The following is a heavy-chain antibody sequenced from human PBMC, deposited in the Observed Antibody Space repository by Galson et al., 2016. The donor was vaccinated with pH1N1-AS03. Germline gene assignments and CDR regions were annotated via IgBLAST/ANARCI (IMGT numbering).Heavy chain of an antibody. V-gene: IGHV3-48*03. J-gene: IGHJ6*02. CDR1: GFTFRIHE. CDR2: ISDSGGAR. Sequence: SLRLSCAAFGFTFRIHEMNWVCQAPGKGLEWVAYISDSGGARYHADSVKGRFTISRDNDRKSLYLQMNSLRVEDTAIYYCARDLKWGFGGGLTYGMDVWGQGTTVTVSS. CDR3: ARDLKWGFGGGLTYGMDV. D-gene: IGHD5-12*01.